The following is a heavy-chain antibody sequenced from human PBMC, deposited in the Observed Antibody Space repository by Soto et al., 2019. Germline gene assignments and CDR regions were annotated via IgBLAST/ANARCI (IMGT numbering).Heavy chain of an antibody. D-gene: IGHD6-6*01. Sequence: EVQLLESGGGLAQAGGSLRLSCAASGFSFASYAMNWVRQAPGKGLEWVSGISVASGNTYYADSVKGRFTISRDNSNNILYMQMSSLRGEDTAMYDLEKDISAARRVVVSDIWGQGTLVTVSS. CDR1: GFSFASYA. CDR3: EKDISAARRVVVSDI. J-gene: IGHJ3*02. CDR2: ISVASGNT. V-gene: IGHV3-23*01.